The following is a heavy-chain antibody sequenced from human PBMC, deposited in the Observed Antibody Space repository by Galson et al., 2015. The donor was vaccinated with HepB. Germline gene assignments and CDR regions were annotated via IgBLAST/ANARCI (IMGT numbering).Heavy chain of an antibody. CDR1: GFTFSSYD. J-gene: IGHJ6*02. Sequence: SLRLSCAASGFTFSSYDMHWVRQATGKGLEWVSAIGTAGDTYYPGSVKGRFTISRENAKNSLYLQMNSLRAGDTAVYYCARAQYYYGMDVWGQGTTVTVSS. CDR3: ARAQYYYGMDV. V-gene: IGHV3-13*01. CDR2: IGTAGDT.